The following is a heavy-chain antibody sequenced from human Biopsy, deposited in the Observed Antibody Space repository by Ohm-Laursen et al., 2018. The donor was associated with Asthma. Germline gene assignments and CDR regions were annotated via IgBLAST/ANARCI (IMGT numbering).Heavy chain of an antibody. V-gene: IGHV1-3*01. CDR2: INAGNGNT. J-gene: IGHJ3*02. CDR3: ARTYYDFLTGQVKDAFGI. CDR1: GYTLTNYA. Sequence: ASVKVSCKASGYTLTNYALNWVRQAPGQGLEWVGWINAGNGNTKYSQKFQGRVSITRDTSASTAYMELTSLRSEDTAAYYCARTYYDFLTGQVKDAFGIWGQGTMVTVSS. D-gene: IGHD3-9*01.